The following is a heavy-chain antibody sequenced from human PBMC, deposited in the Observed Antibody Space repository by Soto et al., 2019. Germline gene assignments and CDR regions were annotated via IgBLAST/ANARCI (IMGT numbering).Heavy chain of an antibody. J-gene: IGHJ3*02. D-gene: IGHD2-15*01. Sequence: QVQLQQWGAGLLKPSETLSLTCAVYGGSFSGYYWSWIRQPPGKGLEWIGEINHSGSINYNPSLKSRVTISVDTSKNQFSLKLSSVTAADTAVYYCARGPELKKDLGYCSGGSCFSIGDAFDIWGQGTMVTVSS. CDR1: GGSFSGYY. CDR3: ARGPELKKDLGYCSGGSCFSIGDAFDI. V-gene: IGHV4-34*01. CDR2: INHSGSI.